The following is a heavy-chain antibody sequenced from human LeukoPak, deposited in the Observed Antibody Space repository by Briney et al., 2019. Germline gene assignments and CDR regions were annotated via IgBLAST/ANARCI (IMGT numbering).Heavy chain of an antibody. CDR3: ARSAYSYGSHLDYMDV. CDR1: GFTFISNA. CDR2: ISYDGSNK. Sequence: GGSLRLSCAASGFTFISNAMHWVRQAPGKGLEWVALISYDGSNKYFADSVRGRFTISRDNSKNTLYLQMNSLRAEDTAVYYCARSAYSYGSHLDYMDVWGKGTTVTVSS. J-gene: IGHJ6*03. V-gene: IGHV3-30*04. D-gene: IGHD5-18*01.